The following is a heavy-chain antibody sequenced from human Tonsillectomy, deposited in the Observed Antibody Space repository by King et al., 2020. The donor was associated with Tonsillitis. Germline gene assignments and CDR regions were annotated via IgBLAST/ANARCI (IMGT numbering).Heavy chain of an antibody. CDR2: ISGSGGST. V-gene: IGHV3-23*04. J-gene: IGHJ4*02. Sequence: QLVESGGGLVQPGGSLRLSCAASGFTFSNYAMSWVRQAPGKGLEWVSAISGSGGSTNYADSVKGRFTISRDNSKNTLYLQVNSLRAEDTAVYYCAKEYYDILTGYYARPFDYWGQGTLVTVTS. CDR3: AKEYYDILTGYYARPFDY. D-gene: IGHD3-9*01. CDR1: GFTFSNYA.